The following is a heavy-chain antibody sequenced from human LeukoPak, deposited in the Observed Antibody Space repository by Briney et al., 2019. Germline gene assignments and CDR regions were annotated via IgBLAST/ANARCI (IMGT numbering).Heavy chain of an antibody. V-gene: IGHV1-46*01. CDR3: ARAPRNSSTMLDY. J-gene: IGHJ4*02. CDR2: INPDGGST. Sequence: ASVKVSCTASGGTFSSYAISWVRQAPGQGLEWMGLINPDGGSTAYAHRFQGRVTMTRDTSTSTVYMDFSSLRSEDTALYYCARAPRNSSTMLDYWGQGTLVTVSS. D-gene: IGHD6-13*01. CDR1: GGTFSSYA.